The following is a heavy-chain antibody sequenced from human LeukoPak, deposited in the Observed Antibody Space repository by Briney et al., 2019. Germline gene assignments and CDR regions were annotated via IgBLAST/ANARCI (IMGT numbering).Heavy chain of an antibody. V-gene: IGHV1-8*01. D-gene: IGHD3-10*01. CDR3: ARAPYYYGSGSLNWFDP. CDR2: MNPNSGNT. CDR1: GYTFTSYD. J-gene: IGHJ5*02. Sequence: ASVKVSCKASGYTFTSYDINWVRQATGQGLEWMGWMNPNSGNTGYAQKFQGRVTMTRNTSISTAYMELSSLRSEDTAVYYCARAPYYYGSGSLNWFDPWGQGTLVTVSS.